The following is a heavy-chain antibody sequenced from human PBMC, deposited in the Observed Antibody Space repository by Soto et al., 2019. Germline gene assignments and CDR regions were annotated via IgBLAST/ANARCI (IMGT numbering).Heavy chain of an antibody. Sequence: ASVKVSCKASGGTFSSYAISWVRQAPGQGLEWMGGIIPIFGTANYAQKFQGRVTITADESTSTAYMELSSLRSEDTAVYYCARDHVGSSPVADAFDIWGQGTMVTVSS. J-gene: IGHJ3*02. D-gene: IGHD2-15*01. CDR1: GGTFSSYA. V-gene: IGHV1-69*13. CDR2: IIPIFGTA. CDR3: ARDHVGSSPVADAFDI.